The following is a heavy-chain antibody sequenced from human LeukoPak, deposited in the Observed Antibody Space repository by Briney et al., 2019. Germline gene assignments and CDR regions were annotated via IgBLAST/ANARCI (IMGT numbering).Heavy chain of an antibody. Sequence: GGSLRLSCAASGFTVSSTCISWVRQAPGKGLEWVSFFYGGAGTYYADSVKGRFTISTDTSKNTLHLQMNSLRAEDTAVYYCARGAVSSPTTDYWGQGTLVTVSS. J-gene: IGHJ4*02. D-gene: IGHD1-1*01. V-gene: IGHV3-53*01. CDR1: GFTVSSTC. CDR2: FYGGAGT. CDR3: ARGAVSSPTTDY.